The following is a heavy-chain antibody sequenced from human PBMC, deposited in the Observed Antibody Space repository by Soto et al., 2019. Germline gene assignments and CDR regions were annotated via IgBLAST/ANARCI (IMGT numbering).Heavy chain of an antibody. CDR1: GYTFTSYG. D-gene: IGHD3-3*01. CDR2: ISAYNGNT. Sequence: ASVKVSCKASGYTFTSYGISWVRQAPGQGLEWMGWISAYNGNTNYAQKLQGRVTMTTDTSTSTAYMELRSLRSDDTAVYYCARDLKSIFGVVIVPSDYWGQGTLVTVSS. CDR3: ARDLKSIFGVVIVPSDY. J-gene: IGHJ4*02. V-gene: IGHV1-18*01.